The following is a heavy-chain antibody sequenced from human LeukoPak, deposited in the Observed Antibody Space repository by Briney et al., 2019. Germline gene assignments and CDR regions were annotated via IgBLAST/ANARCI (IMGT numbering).Heavy chain of an antibody. CDR2: ISGSGGST. V-gene: IGHV3-23*01. CDR3: AKALQVVVPEGDAFDI. D-gene: IGHD2-15*01. CDR1: GVTFSSYA. Sequence: GGPLRLPCAASGVTFSSYAMSWVCQAPGKGLEWVSPISGSGGSTYYADSVKGRFTISRDNSKNTLYLQMNSLRAEDTAVYYCAKALQVVVPEGDAFDIWGQGTMVTVSS. J-gene: IGHJ3*02.